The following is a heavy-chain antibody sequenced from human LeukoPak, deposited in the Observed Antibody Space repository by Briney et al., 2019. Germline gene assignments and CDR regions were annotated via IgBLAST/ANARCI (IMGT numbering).Heavy chain of an antibody. CDR1: GGSISSYY. V-gene: IGHV4-4*07. CDR2: IYSSGST. D-gene: IGHD3-22*01. J-gene: IGHJ4*02. CDR3: ARDSYDSSGYYFDY. Sequence: SETLSLTCTVSGGSISSYYWSWIRQPAGKGLEWIVRIYSSGSTNYNPSLQSRVTMSVDTSKNQFSLKLSSVTAAETAVDYCARDSYDSSGYYFDYWGQGTLVTVSS.